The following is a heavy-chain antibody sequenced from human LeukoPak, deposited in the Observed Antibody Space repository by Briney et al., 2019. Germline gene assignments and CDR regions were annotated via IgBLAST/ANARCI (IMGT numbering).Heavy chain of an antibody. D-gene: IGHD3-16*02. V-gene: IGHV4-59*01. Sequence: SETLSLTCTVSGDSISSYYWSWIRQPPGKGLEWIGYIYYSGSTNYNPSLKSRVTISVDTSKNQFSLKLSSVTAADTAVYYCARARSGSHRREFDYWGQGTLVTVSS. CDR3: ARARSGSHRREFDY. CDR2: IYYSGST. CDR1: GDSISSYY. J-gene: IGHJ4*02.